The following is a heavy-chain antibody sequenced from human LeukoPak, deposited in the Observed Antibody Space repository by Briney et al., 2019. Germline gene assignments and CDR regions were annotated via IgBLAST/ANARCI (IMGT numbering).Heavy chain of an antibody. D-gene: IGHD3-10*01. J-gene: IGHJ4*02. CDR1: GFTFDDYA. CDR2: ISWNSGSI. Sequence: GGSLRLSCAASGFTFDDYAMHWVRQAPGKGLEWVSGISWNSGSIGYADSVKGRFTISRDNAKNSLYLQMNSLRAEDTALYYCAKDRQFSDGSGSLDYWGQGTLVTVSS. CDR3: AKDRQFSDGSGSLDY. V-gene: IGHV3-9*01.